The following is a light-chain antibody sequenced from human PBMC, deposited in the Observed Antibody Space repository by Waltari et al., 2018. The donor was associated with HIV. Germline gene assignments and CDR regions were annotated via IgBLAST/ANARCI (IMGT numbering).Light chain of an antibody. Sequence: QSALTRPPSASGSPGQSVTISCTGTSSDLGAYNYVSWYQQHPDKAPKLMIYDVSKRPSGVPDRFSGSKSGNTASLTVSGLQTEDEADYYCSSYAGSNNPYVFGTGTKVTVL. V-gene: IGLV2-8*01. CDR1: SSDLGAYNY. J-gene: IGLJ1*01. CDR3: SSYAGSNNPYV. CDR2: DVS.